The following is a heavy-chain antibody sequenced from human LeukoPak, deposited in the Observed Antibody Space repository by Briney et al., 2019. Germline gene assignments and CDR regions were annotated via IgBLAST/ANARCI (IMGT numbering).Heavy chain of an antibody. J-gene: IGHJ4*02. V-gene: IGHV3-23*01. CDR3: AKKLGSSPGDFFDY. Sequence: GGSLRLSCAASGFTFNTYATSWVRQAPGKGLEWVSAISGSGGSTYYANSVKGRFTISRDNSKNTLYMQMNSLRAEDTAVYYCAKKLGSSPGDFFDYWGQGTLVTVSS. D-gene: IGHD6-6*01. CDR2: ISGSGGST. CDR1: GFTFNTYA.